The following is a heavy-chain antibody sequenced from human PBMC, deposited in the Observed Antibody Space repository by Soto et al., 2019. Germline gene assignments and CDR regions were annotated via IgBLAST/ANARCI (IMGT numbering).Heavy chain of an antibody. CDR3: ARHSRYYYYMDV. J-gene: IGHJ6*03. CDR2: NYYSGST. Sequence: SETLSLTCTVSGGSISSYYWSWIRQPPGKGLEWIGYNYYSGSTNYNPSLKSRVTISVDTSKNQFSLKLSSVTAAVTAVYYCARHSRYYYYMDVWGKGTTVTVSS. V-gene: IGHV4-59*08. CDR1: GGSISSYY.